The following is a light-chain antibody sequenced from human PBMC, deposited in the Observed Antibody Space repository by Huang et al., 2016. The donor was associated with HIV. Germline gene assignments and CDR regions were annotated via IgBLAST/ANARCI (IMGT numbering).Light chain of an antibody. CDR3: QQYHGIPWT. V-gene: IGKV1-NL1*01. J-gene: IGKJ1*01. CDR1: QGIGNS. CDR2: ATS. Sequence: DIQMTQSPSSLSASVGDRVTITCRASQGIGNSLAWYQQQPAQAPRILLYATSSLESGVPSRCSGSGSGTQYTLTISTLQPEDIASYYCQQYHGIPWTFGQGTKVEIK.